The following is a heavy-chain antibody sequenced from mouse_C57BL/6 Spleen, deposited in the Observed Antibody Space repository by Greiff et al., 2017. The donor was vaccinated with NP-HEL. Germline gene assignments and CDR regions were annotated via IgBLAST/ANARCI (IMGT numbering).Heavy chain of an antibody. Sequence: QVQLKESGAELVKPGASVKISCKASGYAFSSYWMNWVKQRPGKGLEWIGQIYPGDGDTNYNGKFKGKATLTADKSSSTAYMQLSSLTSEDYAVYFCARYYSKYYFAYWGQGTTLTVSS. CDR1: GYAFSSYW. D-gene: IGHD2-5*01. CDR2: IYPGDGDT. J-gene: IGHJ2*01. V-gene: IGHV1-80*01. CDR3: ARYYSKYYFAY.